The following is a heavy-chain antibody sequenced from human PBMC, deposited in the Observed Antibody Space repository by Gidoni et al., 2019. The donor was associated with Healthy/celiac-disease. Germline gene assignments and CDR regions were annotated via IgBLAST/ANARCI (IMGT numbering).Heavy chain of an antibody. CDR1: GGSFSGYY. D-gene: IGHD1-26*01. Sequence: QVQLQQWGAGLLKPSETLSLTCAVYGGSFSGYYWSWIRQPPGKGLEWIGEINHSGSTNYNPSLKSRVTISVDTSKNQFSLKLSSVTAADTAVYYCARGVVGAIWVAWGQGTLVTVSS. CDR3: ARGVVGAIWVA. V-gene: IGHV4-34*01. CDR2: INHSGST. J-gene: IGHJ5*02.